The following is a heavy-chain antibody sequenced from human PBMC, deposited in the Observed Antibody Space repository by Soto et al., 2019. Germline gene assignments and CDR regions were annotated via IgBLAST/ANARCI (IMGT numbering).Heavy chain of an antibody. V-gene: IGHV3-23*01. Sequence: GCQRVCCADAGVKASGSGVGWIRRATGKGLEWVSSINGVDSVGTATTYYAESLKGRVTISRDHFKNTLYLHMNRLRPEDTAVYFCAKDGRAVPYYFDYWGQGALVTVSS. CDR1: GVKASGSG. D-gene: IGHD6-19*01. J-gene: IGHJ4*02. CDR2: INGVDSVGTATT. CDR3: AKDGRAVPYYFDY.